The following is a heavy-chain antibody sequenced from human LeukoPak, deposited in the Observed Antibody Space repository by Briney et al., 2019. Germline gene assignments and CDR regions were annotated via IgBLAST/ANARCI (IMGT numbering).Heavy chain of an antibody. CDR1: GGSISGHY. V-gene: IGHV4-59*08. J-gene: IGHJ4*02. CDR3: ARQSAGFDL. Sequence: SETLSLTCTGSGGSISGHYWNWIRQPPGKGLEWIGSLYNSGSRNYNPSLKSRVTISLDTSKNHFSLRLTSVTSADTAVYYCARQSAGFDLWGQGKLVTVSS. CDR2: LYNSGSR.